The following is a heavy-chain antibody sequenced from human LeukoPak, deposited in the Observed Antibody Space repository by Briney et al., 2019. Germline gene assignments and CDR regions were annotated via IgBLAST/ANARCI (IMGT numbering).Heavy chain of an antibody. Sequence: PSETLSLTCTVSGGSISSGGYYWSWIRQPPGKGLEWIGYIYHSGSTYYNPSLKSRVTISVDRSKNQFSLKLSSVTAADTAVYYCAREGSSWSFDYWGQGTLVTVSS. D-gene: IGHD6-13*01. J-gene: IGHJ4*02. CDR2: IYHSGST. CDR3: AREGSSWSFDY. V-gene: IGHV4-30-2*01. CDR1: GGSISSGGYY.